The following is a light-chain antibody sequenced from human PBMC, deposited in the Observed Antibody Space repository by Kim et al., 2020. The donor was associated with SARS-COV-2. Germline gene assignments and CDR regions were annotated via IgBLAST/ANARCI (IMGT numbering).Light chain of an antibody. J-gene: IGLJ3*02. CDR3: SSYTTSKTWV. V-gene: IGLV2-18*02. Sequence: SAPVTSRDVGYYDGVSWYRQPPGTAPNLMIYEVRKRPSGVPDRFAGCKSGNTASLTIFGLQAEDEADYYCSSYTTSKTWVFGGGTQLTVL. CDR1: SRDVGYYDG. CDR2: EVR.